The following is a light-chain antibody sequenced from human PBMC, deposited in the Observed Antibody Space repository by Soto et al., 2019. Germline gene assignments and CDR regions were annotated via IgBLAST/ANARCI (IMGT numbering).Light chain of an antibody. J-gene: IGKJ1*01. CDR3: QQYNNWPGWT. V-gene: IGKV3-15*01. CDR1: QSVSSN. Sequence: EIVMTQSPATLSVSPGERATLSCRASQSVSSNLAWYQPKPGQAPRLLIYGASTRATGIPARFSGSGSGTEFTLTISSLQSEDFAVYYCQQYNNWPGWTFGQGTKVEIK. CDR2: GAS.